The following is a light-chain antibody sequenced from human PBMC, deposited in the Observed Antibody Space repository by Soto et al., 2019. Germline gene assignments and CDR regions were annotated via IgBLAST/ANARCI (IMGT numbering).Light chain of an antibody. Sequence: EIVLTQSPATLSVSPVEIVTLSCRASQSVDINLAWYRQKPGQAPRLLIYGASTRATDMPGTFSGSGSGTEFTLTISSLQSEDFAVYYCQQYKNWPRTCGQGTKGDIK. CDR2: GAS. CDR3: QQYKNWPRT. J-gene: IGKJ1*01. CDR1: QSVDIN. V-gene: IGKV3-15*01.